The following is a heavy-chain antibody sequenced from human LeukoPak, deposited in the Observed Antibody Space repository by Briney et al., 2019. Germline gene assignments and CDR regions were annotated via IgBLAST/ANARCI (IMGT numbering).Heavy chain of an antibody. J-gene: IGHJ5*02. CDR1: GYTFTGYY. V-gene: IGHV1-2*02. D-gene: IGHD2-15*01. CDR3: ARIYCSGGSCYPWFDP. Sequence: ASVKVSCKASGYTFTGYYMHWVRQAPGQGLEWMRWINPNSGGTNYAQQFQGRVTMTRDTSINTPYMVLSRLRSDDTAVYFCARIYCSGGSCYPWFDPWGQGTLVTVSS. CDR2: INPNSGGT.